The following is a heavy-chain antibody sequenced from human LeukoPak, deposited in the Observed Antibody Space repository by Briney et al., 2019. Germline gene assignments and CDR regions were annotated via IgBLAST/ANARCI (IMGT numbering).Heavy chain of an antibody. V-gene: IGHV4-39*01. J-gene: IGHJ4*02. D-gene: IGHD3-10*01. CDR1: GGSVSTNNSC. Sequence: SETPSLTCTVSGGSVSTNNSCCGWVSPPPRNGLGWVGSLSYSGKTYYNPSLKSRVTISADTSKNQFSLRLTSVTAADTAVYYCAKRGNYGYFDYWGQGTLVTVSS. CDR3: AKRGNYGYFDY. CDR2: LSYSGKT.